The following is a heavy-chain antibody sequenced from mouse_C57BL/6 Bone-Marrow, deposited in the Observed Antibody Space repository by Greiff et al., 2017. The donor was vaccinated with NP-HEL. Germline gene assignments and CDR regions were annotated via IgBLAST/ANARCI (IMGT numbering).Heavy chain of an antibody. Sequence: VQLQQSGPELVKPGASVKISCKASGYTFTDYYMNWVKQSHGKSLEWIGDINPNNGGTSYNQKFKGKATLTVDKSSSTAYMELRSLTSEDSAVYYCAGGRGNFDYWGQGTTLTVSS. D-gene: IGHD3-3*01. CDR2: INPNNGGT. V-gene: IGHV1-26*01. CDR1: GYTFTDYY. CDR3: AGGRGNFDY. J-gene: IGHJ2*01.